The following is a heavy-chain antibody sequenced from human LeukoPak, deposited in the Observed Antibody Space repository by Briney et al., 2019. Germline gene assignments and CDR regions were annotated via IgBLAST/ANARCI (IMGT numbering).Heavy chain of an antibody. Sequence: PGRSLRLSCAASGFTFSSYGMHWVRQAPGKGLEWVAVISYDGSNKYYADSVKGRFTISRDNSKNTLYLQMNSLRAEDTAIYYCVSESGIAVAGIDYWGQGTLVTVSS. V-gene: IGHV3-30*03. CDR2: ISYDGSNK. D-gene: IGHD6-19*01. CDR1: GFTFSSYG. J-gene: IGHJ4*02. CDR3: VSESGIAVAGIDY.